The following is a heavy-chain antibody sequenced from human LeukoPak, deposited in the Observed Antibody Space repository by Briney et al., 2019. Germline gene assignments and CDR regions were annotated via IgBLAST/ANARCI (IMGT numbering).Heavy chain of an antibody. CDR1: GYTFTVYY. CDR2: INPTSGAT. V-gene: IGHV1-2*02. D-gene: IGHD2-15*01. CDR3: ARGVVAATFYYYMDV. Sequence: GASVTVSCKPSGYTFTVYYIHWVRQAPRQGLEWMGWINPTSGATNYAPKFQGRVTMTRDTSISTAYMELNSLRSDDTAVYFCARGVVAATFYYYMDVWGKGTTVTVSS. J-gene: IGHJ6*03.